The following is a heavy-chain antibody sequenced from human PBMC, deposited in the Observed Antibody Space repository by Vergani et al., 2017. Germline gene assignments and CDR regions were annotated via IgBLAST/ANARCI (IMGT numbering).Heavy chain of an antibody. CDR3: AKEGGGYCSGGTCYPEY. D-gene: IGHD2-15*01. V-gene: IGHV3-30*02. J-gene: IGHJ4*02. CDR2: IRSDESRR. CDR1: GFTFNSYG. Sequence: QVQWVESGGGVVQPGGSLRLSCAASGFTFNSYGMHWVRQAPGKGLEWVACIRSDESRRYYGDSMEGPFTISRDNSKNTLYLQMKSLRAEDTAVYYCAKEGGGYCSGGTCYPEYWGQGTLVSVSS.